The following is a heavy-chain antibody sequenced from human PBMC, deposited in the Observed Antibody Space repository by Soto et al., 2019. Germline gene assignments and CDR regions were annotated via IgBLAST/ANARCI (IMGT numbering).Heavy chain of an antibody. CDR3: TTAPLQGYCSGGSCFYWYFDL. CDR2: IKSKTDGGTT. CDR1: GFTFSNAW. Sequence: EVQLVESGGGLVKPGGSLRLSCAASGFTFSNAWMSWVRQAPGKGLEWVGRIKSKTDGGTTDYAAPVKGRFTISRDDSKNTLYLQMNSLKTEDTAVYYCTTAPLQGYCSGGSCFYWYFDLWGRGTLVTVSS. J-gene: IGHJ2*01. D-gene: IGHD2-15*01. V-gene: IGHV3-15*01.